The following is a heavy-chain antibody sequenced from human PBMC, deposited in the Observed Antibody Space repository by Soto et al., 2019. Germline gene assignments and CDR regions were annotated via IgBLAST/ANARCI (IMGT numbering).Heavy chain of an antibody. J-gene: IGHJ6*02. Sequence: GGSLRLSCAASGFTFSSYDMHWVRQATGKGLEWVSAIGTAGDTYYPGSVKGRFTISRENAKNSLYLQMNSLRAEDTAVYYCARSKWGSIGENSGMDVWGQGTTVTVS. CDR2: IGTAGDT. CDR1: GFTFSSYD. D-gene: IGHD3-16*01. CDR3: ARSKWGSIGENSGMDV. V-gene: IGHV3-13*01.